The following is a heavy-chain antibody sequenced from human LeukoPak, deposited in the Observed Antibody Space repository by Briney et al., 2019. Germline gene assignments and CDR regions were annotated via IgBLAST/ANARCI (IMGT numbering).Heavy chain of an antibody. V-gene: IGHV4-38-2*02. CDR2: IYHSGST. D-gene: IGHD1-7*01. Sequence: SETLSLTCTVSGYSISSGYYWGWIRQPPGKGLEWIGSIYHSGSTYYNPSLKGRVTISVDTSKNQFSLKLSSVTAADTAVYYCARDLGGGTTSYWGQGTLVTVSS. J-gene: IGHJ4*02. CDR1: GYSISSGYY. CDR3: ARDLGGGTTSY.